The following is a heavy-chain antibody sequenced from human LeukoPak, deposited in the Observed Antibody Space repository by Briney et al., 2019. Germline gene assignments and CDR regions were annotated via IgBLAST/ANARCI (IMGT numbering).Heavy chain of an antibody. V-gene: IGHV3-7*01. CDR3: ASGGAILDY. D-gene: IGHD3-16*02. CDR1: GFTFITYW. CDR2: IKQDGSEK. J-gene: IGHJ4*02. Sequence: QPGGSLRLSCAASGFTFITYWMSWVRQAPGKGLEWVANIKQDGSEKYYVDSVKGRLTISRDNAKNSLYLQMNSLRAEDTAVYYCASGGAILDYWGQGTLVTVSS.